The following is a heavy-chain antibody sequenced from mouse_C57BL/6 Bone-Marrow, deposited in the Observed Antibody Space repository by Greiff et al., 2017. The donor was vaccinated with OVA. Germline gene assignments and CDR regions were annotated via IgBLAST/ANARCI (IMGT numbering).Heavy chain of an antibody. J-gene: IGHJ1*03. CDR3: TRDRRDPSFDV. V-gene: IGHV5-9-1*02. CDR2: ISSGGDYI. CDR1: GFTFSSYA. Sequence: EVKVEESGAGLVKPGGSLKLSCAASGFTFSSYAMSWVRQTPEKRLEWVAYISSGGDYIYYADTVKGRFTISRDNARNTLYLQMSSLKSEDTAMYYCTRDRRDPSFDVWGTGTTVTVSS.